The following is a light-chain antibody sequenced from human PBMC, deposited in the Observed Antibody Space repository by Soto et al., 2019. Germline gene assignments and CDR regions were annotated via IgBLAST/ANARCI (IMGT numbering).Light chain of an antibody. J-gene: IGKJ3*01. CDR1: ESINGF. CDR2: TTS. Sequence: DIQMTQSPSSLSASVGDRVTITCRASESINGFINWYQQNTGRAPKLLIYTTSSLQSGVPSRCSGSGSGPEFTLTISSLQPEDIATYYCQQSFSMPFTFGLGTKVDIK. CDR3: QQSFSMPFT. V-gene: IGKV1-39*01.